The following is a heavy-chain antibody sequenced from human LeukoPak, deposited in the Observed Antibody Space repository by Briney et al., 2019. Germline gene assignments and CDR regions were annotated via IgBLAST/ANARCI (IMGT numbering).Heavy chain of an antibody. D-gene: IGHD6-19*01. CDR2: IYYSGST. CDR3: ARDRDSSGWLNWFDP. J-gene: IGHJ5*02. CDR1: GGSISSYY. V-gene: IGHV4-59*01. Sequence: PSETLSLTCTVSGGSISSYYWSWIRQPPGKGLEWIGYIYYSGSTNYNPSLKSRVTISVDTSKNQFSLKLSSVTAADTAVYYYARDRDSSGWLNWFDPWGQGTLVTVSS.